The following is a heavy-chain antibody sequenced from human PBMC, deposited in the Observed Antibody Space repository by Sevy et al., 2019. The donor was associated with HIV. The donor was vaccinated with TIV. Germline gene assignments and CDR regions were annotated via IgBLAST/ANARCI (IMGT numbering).Heavy chain of an antibody. Sequence: GGSLRLSCAASGFTFSTFAMHWVRQAPGKGLEWVAVISYDGSNTYYAESVKGRFTISRDNPKNTLYLQMNSLRTEDTAVYYCAKDQTTFTGIAAAVYFFDSWGQGSLVTVSS. D-gene: IGHD6-13*01. CDR2: ISYDGSNT. V-gene: IGHV3-30*04. CDR3: AKDQTTFTGIAAAVYFFDS. CDR1: GFTFSTFA. J-gene: IGHJ4*02.